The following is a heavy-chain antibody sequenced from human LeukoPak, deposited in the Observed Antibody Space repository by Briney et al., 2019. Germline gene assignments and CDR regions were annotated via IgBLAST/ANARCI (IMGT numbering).Heavy chain of an antibody. CDR3: ARRGLRFLESVKYSWFDH. D-gene: IGHD3-3*01. Sequence: PSETLSLTCAVYGRSFSGYYWTWLRQPPGKGLEWIGEINHSGSTNYNPSLKSRVTISVDTSKSQFSLKLSSVTAADAAIYFCARRGLRFLESVKYSWFDHWGQGTLVTVSS. V-gene: IGHV4-34*01. CDR1: GRSFSGYY. J-gene: IGHJ5*02. CDR2: INHSGST.